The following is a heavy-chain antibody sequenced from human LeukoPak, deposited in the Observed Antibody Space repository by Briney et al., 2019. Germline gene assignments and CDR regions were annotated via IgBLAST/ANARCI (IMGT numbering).Heavy chain of an antibody. V-gene: IGHV1-2*02. Sequence: ASVKVSCKASGYTFTGYYMHWVRQAPGQGLEWMGWINLNRGGTNYAQKFQGRVTMTRDTSISTAYMELSRLRSDDTAVYYCARDRGYDSSGYQYYFDYWGQGTLVTVSS. CDR2: INLNRGGT. CDR3: ARDRGYDSSGYQYYFDY. J-gene: IGHJ4*02. D-gene: IGHD3-22*01. CDR1: GYTFTGYY.